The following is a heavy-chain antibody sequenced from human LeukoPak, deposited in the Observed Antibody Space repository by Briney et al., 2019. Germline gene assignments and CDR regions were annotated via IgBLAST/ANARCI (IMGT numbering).Heavy chain of an antibody. Sequence: SETLSLTCTVSGGSISSYYWSWIRQPPGKGLEWIGYIYYSGSTNYNPSLKSRVTISVDTSKNQFSLKLSSVTAADTAVYYCARVTGIAVAGTYYWGQGTLVTVSS. V-gene: IGHV4-59*08. D-gene: IGHD6-19*01. CDR3: ARVTGIAVAGTYY. CDR1: GGSISSYY. CDR2: IYYSGST. J-gene: IGHJ4*02.